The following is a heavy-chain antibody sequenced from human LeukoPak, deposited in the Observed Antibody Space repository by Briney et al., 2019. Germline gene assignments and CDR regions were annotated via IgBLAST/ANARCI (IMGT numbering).Heavy chain of an antibody. J-gene: IGHJ6*02. CDR3: ARESTIHYYGMDV. CDR1: GGSLSSYY. Sequence: SETLSLTCTVSGGSLSSYYWSWIRQPPGKGLEWIGYIYYSGSTNYNPSLKSRGTISVDTSKNQFSLKLSSVTAADTAVYYCARESTIHYYGMDVWGQGTTVTVSS. V-gene: IGHV4-59*01. CDR2: IYYSGST. D-gene: IGHD3-3*01.